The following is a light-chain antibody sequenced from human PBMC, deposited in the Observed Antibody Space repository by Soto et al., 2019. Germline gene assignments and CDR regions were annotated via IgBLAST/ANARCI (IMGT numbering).Light chain of an antibody. V-gene: IGKV3-15*01. Sequence: EIVLTQSPGTLSLSPVERATLSCRASQSVSSSFLAWYQQKPGQAPRLLIYGASTGATGIPARFSGSGSGTEFTLTISSLQSEDFAVYYCQQYNNWPLTFGGGTKVDIK. J-gene: IGKJ4*01. CDR2: GAS. CDR3: QQYNNWPLT. CDR1: QSVSSSF.